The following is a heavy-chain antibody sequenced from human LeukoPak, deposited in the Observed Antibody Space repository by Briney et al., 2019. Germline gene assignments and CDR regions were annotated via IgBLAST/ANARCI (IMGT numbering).Heavy chain of an antibody. Sequence: ASVKVSCKASGYTFTGYYMHWVRQAPGQGLEWMGWINPNSGGTNYAQKFQGRVTMTRDTSISTAYMELSRLRSDDTAVYYCARPSSGSYYEIDYWGQGTLVTVSS. J-gene: IGHJ4*02. CDR2: INPNSGGT. CDR3: ARPSSGSYYEIDY. D-gene: IGHD3-10*01. CDR1: GYTFTGYY. V-gene: IGHV1-2*02.